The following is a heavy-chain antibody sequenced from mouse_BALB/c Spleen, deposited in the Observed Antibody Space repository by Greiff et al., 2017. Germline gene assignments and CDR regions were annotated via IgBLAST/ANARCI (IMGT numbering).Heavy chain of an antibody. J-gene: IGHJ3*01. CDR1: GFTFSSYT. V-gene: IGHV5-6-4*01. D-gene: IGHD2-4*01. Sequence: EVQGVESGGGLVQPGGSLTLSCAASGFTFSSYTMSWVRQTPEKRLEWVATISDGGSYTYYPDSVKGRFTSSRDNAKNNLYLQMSSLKSEDTTMYYCTRACDYGAWFAYWGQGTLVTVSA. CDR3: TRACDYGAWFAY. CDR2: ISDGGSYT.